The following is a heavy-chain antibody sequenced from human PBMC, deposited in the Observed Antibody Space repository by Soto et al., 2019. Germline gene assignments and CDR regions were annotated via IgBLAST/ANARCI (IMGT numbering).Heavy chain of an antibody. Sequence: SETLSLTCSVSGDSISSGYWTWIRQPPGRGLEWIGYMYYSGSFNYNPSLESRVIISVDTSKNQFSLRLSSVTAADTAVYYCAKLHCITSNCVPLDPWGQGTLVTVSS. CDR3: AKLHCITSNCVPLDP. CDR2: MYYSGSF. J-gene: IGHJ5*02. D-gene: IGHD3-10*01. CDR1: GDSISSGY. V-gene: IGHV4-59*08.